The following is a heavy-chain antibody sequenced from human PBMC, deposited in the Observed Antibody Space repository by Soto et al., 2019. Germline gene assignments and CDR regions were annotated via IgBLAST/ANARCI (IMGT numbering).Heavy chain of an antibody. V-gene: IGHV1-69*01. CDR2: IIPKYGTT. CDR1: GGPFNTFG. D-gene: IGHD2-2*01. J-gene: IGHJ4*02. CDR3: ARTRQRRPVFYVDY. Sequence: QVQLMQSGAEVTKPGSSVKVSCKASGGPFNTFGISWVRQAPGQGFEWMGGIIPKYGTTNYARRFQGSVTITADESTTTAYLELSSLRHDDTAIYYCARTRQRRPVFYVDYWGQGTPISVTS.